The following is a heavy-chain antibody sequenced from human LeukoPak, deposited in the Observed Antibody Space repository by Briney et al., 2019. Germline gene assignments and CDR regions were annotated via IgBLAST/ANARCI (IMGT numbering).Heavy chain of an antibody. V-gene: IGHV3-30*02. CDR3: ARGARKGDDYGGFFDY. D-gene: IGHD4-23*01. CDR1: GFTFSSYG. J-gene: IGHJ4*02. CDR2: IRYDGSNK. Sequence: GGSLRLACAASGFTFSSYGMNWVRQAPGKGLEWVAFIRYDGSNKYYADSVKGRFTISRDNSKNTLYLQMSSLRAEDTGVYNCARGARKGDDYGGFFDYWGQGTLVAVSS.